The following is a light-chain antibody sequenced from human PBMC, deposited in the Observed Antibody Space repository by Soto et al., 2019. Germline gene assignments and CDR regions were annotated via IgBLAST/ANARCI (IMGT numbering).Light chain of an antibody. J-gene: IGLJ1*01. V-gene: IGLV2-14*01. Sequence: QSALTQPASVSGSPGQSITISCTGTSSDVGGYNYVSWYQQHPGKAPKLMIYEVSNRPSGVSNRFSGSKSGNTASLPISGLQADDEADYYCSSYTSSSIDYVFGTGTKVTVL. CDR1: SSDVGGYNY. CDR2: EVS. CDR3: SSYTSSSIDYV.